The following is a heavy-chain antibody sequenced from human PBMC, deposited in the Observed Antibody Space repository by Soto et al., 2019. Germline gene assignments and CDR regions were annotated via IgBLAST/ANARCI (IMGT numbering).Heavy chain of an antibody. CDR3: ARSWWFGELLAHYYYGMDV. CDR2: IIPIFGTA. J-gene: IGHJ6*02. D-gene: IGHD3-10*01. Sequence: SVKVSCKASGGTFSSYAISWVRQAPGQGLEWMGGIIPIFGTANYAQKFQGRVTITADKSTSTAYMELSSLRSEDTAVYYCARSWWFGELLAHYYYGMDVWGQGTTVTVSS. CDR1: GGTFSSYA. V-gene: IGHV1-69*06.